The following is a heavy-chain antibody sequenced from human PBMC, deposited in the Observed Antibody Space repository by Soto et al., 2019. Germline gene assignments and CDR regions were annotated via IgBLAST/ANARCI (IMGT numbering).Heavy chain of an antibody. V-gene: IGHV4-34*01. CDR3: ARDKITGLFDY. D-gene: IGHD2-8*02. CDR1: GGSFSGYY. CDR2: INHSGST. J-gene: IGHJ4*02. Sequence: QVQLQQWGAGLLKPSETLSLTCAVYGGSFSGYYWTWIRQPPGTGLEWIGEINHSGSTNYNPSLNRRVTISVDTSKNQFSLKLTSVTAADTAVYYCARDKITGLFDYWGKGTLVTVSS.